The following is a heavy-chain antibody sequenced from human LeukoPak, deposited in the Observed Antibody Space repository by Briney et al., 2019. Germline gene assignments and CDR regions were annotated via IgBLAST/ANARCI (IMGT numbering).Heavy chain of an antibody. V-gene: IGHV4-4*02. CDR2: IYHSGST. CDR3: ARAIMVRTFNYYYYGMDV. Sequence: RSSETLSLTCAVSGGSISSSNWWSWVRQPPGKGLEWIGEIYHSGSTNYNPSLKSRVTISVDKSKNQFSLKLSSVTAADTAVYYCARAIMVRTFNYYYYGMDVWGQGTTVTVSS. J-gene: IGHJ6*02. CDR1: GGSISSSNW. D-gene: IGHD3-10*01.